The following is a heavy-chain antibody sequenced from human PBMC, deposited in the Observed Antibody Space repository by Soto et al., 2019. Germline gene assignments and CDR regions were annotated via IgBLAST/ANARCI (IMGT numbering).Heavy chain of an antibody. J-gene: IGHJ6*02. V-gene: IGHV1-69*01. CDR1: GGTFSSYA. Sequence: VQLVQSGAEVKKPGSSVKVSCKASGGTFSSYAISWVRQAPGRGLEWMGGIIPISGTANYAQKFQGRVTITADESTSTAYMELSSLRYEDTAVYYCARSQGSSTSLEIYYYYYYGMDVWGQGTTVTVSS. D-gene: IGHD2-2*01. CDR2: IIPISGTA. CDR3: ARSQGSSTSLEIYYYYYYGMDV.